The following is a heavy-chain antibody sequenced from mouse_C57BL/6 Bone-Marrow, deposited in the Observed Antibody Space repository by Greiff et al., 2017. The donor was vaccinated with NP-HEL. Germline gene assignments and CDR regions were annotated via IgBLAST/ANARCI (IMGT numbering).Heavy chain of an antibody. V-gene: IGHV1-81*01. D-gene: IGHD1-1*01. J-gene: IGHJ2*01. CDR3: ARLLRYHYFDY. CDR2: IYPRSGNT. Sequence: VQLQESGAELARPGAPVKLSCKASGYTFTSYGISWVKQRTGQGLEWIGEIYPRSGNTYYNEKFKGKATLTADKSSSTAYMELRSLTSEDSAVYFCARLLRYHYFDYWGQGTTLTVSS. CDR1: GYTFTSYG.